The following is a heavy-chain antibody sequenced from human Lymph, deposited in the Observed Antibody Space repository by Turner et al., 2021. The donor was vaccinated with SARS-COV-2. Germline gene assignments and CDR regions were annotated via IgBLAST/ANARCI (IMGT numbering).Heavy chain of an antibody. CDR3: ARGPPDFPYYFDY. V-gene: IGHV3-21*01. CDR1: GFTFSSYS. Sequence: QLLAPGAGLVKLGASLRLSCAASGFTFSSYSMTWVRQAPGKGLEWVSSITVTSSYIYYADSVKGRFTISRDNAKNSLYLQMNSLRAEETAVYYCARGPPDFPYYFDYWGQGTLVTVSS. D-gene: IGHD2-21*02. J-gene: IGHJ4*02. CDR2: ITVTSSYI.